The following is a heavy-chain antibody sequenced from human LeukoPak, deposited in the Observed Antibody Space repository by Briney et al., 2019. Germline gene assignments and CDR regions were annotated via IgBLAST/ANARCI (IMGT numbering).Heavy chain of an antibody. J-gene: IGHJ3*02. CDR2: IKSKTDGGTT. D-gene: IGHD2-21*02. CDR3: TTDVVVTALDAFDI. V-gene: IGHV3-15*01. Sequence: AGGSLRLSCAASGFTFSSYAMSWVRQAPGKGLEWVGRIKSKTDGGTTDYAAPVKGRFTISRDDSKNTLYLQMNSLKTEDTAVYYCTTDVVVTALDAFDIWGQGTMVTVSS. CDR1: GFTFSSYA.